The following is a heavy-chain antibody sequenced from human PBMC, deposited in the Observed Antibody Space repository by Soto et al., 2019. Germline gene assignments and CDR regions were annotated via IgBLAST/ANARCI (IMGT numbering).Heavy chain of an antibody. Sequence: EVQLLESGGGLVQPGGSLRLSCAASGFTFSSYAMSWVRQAPGKGLEWVSAISGSGGSTYYADSVQGRFTISRDNSKNTLYLQMNSLRAEDTAVYYCAIYCIGGICYFDYWGQGTLVAVSS. D-gene: IGHD2-15*01. CDR1: GFTFSSYA. CDR3: AIYCIGGICYFDY. J-gene: IGHJ4*02. CDR2: ISGSGGST. V-gene: IGHV3-23*01.